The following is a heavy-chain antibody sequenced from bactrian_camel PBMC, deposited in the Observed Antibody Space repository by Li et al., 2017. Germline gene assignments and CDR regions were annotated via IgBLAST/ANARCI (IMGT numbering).Heavy chain of an antibody. CDR1: GYTYPNNC. CDR3: ATRMSASNY. CDR2: INTGGDSA. D-gene: IGHD3*01. V-gene: IGHV3S1*01. J-gene: IGHJ4*01. Sequence: HVQLVESGGGSLQAGGALRLSCAGSGYTYPNNCMGWFRQAPGKGLEWVSGINTGGDSARYADSVKGRFTISRDNAKNTVDLQLNSLKTEDMAMYYCATRMSASNYWGQGTQVTVS.